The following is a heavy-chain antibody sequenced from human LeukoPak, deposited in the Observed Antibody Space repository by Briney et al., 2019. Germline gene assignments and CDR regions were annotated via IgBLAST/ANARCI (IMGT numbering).Heavy chain of an antibody. Sequence: ASVKVSCKISGYNFASNYIHWVRQAPGQGLEWMGIISPSDGTTSYAQTFQGRVTMTRDTSTSTVYMELSSLRSEDTAVYYCARALRGDAFDIWGQGTMVTISS. CDR1: GYNFASNY. V-gene: IGHV1-46*01. CDR2: ISPSDGTT. J-gene: IGHJ3*02. CDR3: ARALRGDAFDI.